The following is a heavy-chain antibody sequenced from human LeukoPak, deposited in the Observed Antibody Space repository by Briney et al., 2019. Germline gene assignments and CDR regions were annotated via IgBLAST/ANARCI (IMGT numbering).Heavy chain of an antibody. CDR1: GFTFSSYS. V-gene: IGHV3-21*01. D-gene: IGHD6-19*01. CDR2: ISSSSSYI. J-gene: IGHJ6*02. Sequence: KPGGSLRLSCAASGFTFSSYSMTWVRQAPGKGLEWVSSISSSSSYIYYADSVKGRFTISRDNAKTSLYLQINSLRAEDTAVYYCARSAGSGWYRAPYYYYGMDVWGQGTTVTVSS. CDR3: ARSAGSGWYRAPYYYYGMDV.